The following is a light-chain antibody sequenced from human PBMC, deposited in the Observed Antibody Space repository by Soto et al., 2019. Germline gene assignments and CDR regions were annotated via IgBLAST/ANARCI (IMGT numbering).Light chain of an antibody. CDR3: QQYGSSPWT. J-gene: IGKJ1*01. CDR1: QSVSSSY. CDR2: GAS. Sequence: EIVLTQSPGTLSLSPGERATLSCRASQSVSSSYLAWYQQKPGQAPRPLIYGASSRAISIPDRFSGNGSGTDFTLTISRLEPEDFAVYYCQQYGSSPWTFGQGTKVDIK. V-gene: IGKV3-20*01.